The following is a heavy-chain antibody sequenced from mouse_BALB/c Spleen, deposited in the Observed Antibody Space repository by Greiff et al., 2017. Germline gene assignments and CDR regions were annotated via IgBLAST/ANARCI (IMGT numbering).Heavy chain of an antibody. Sequence: EVKLQESGGGLVKPGGSLKLSCAASGFTFSSYSMPWVRQTPEKRLEWVESISSGGSTYYSDNVKGRFTISRDNARNILYLQMSSLRSEDTAMYYCAREGGYDVGGYWGQGTTLTVSS. CDR1: GFTFSSYS. J-gene: IGHJ2*01. V-gene: IGHV5-6-5*01. CDR2: ISSGGST. D-gene: IGHD2-14*01. CDR3: AREGGYDVGGY.